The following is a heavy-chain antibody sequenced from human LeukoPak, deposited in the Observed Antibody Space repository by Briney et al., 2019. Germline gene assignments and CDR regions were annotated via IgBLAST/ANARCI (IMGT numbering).Heavy chain of an antibody. J-gene: IGHJ4*02. D-gene: IGHD2-2*01. V-gene: IGHV1-18*01. CDR3: ARSSLVVPAAYYFDY. Sequence: GASVKVSCKASGYTFTSYGISWVRQAPGQGLEWMGWISAYNGNTNYAQKLQGRVTMTTDTSTSTAHMELRSLRSDDTAVYYCARSSLVVPAAYYFDYWGQGTLVTVSS. CDR2: ISAYNGNT. CDR1: GYTFTSYG.